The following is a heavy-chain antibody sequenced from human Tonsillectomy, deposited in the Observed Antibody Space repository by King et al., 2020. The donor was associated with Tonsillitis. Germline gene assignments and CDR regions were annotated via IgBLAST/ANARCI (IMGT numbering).Heavy chain of an antibody. V-gene: IGHV3-23*04. Sequence: VQLVESGGGLVQPGGSLRLSCAASGFTFSSYAMSWVRQAPGKGLEWVSAISCSGGSTYYADSVKGRFTISRDNSKNTLYLQMNSLRAEDTAVYYCAKGNYYDSSGYSFFDYWGQGTLVTVSS. D-gene: IGHD3-22*01. CDR1: GFTFSSYA. CDR2: ISCSGGST. CDR3: AKGNYYDSSGYSFFDY. J-gene: IGHJ4*02.